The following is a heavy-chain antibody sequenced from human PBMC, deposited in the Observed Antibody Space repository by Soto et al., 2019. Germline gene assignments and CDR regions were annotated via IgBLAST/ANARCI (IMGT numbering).Heavy chain of an antibody. CDR1: GFTFSTYW. V-gene: IGHV3-74*01. J-gene: IGHJ4*02. CDR2: INTDGSKT. Sequence: EVQLVESGGGLVQPGGSLRLSCAASGFTFSTYWMHWVRQAPGKGLVWVSRINTDGSKTTYADSVKGRYTISRDNAKNTWYLQMNSLRVADTAVYYCARAPSGEFDSLGQGTLVTVSS. D-gene: IGHD6-6*01. CDR3: ARAPSGEFDS.